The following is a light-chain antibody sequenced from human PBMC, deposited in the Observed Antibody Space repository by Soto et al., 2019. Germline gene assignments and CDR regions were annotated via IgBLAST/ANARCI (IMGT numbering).Light chain of an antibody. CDR3: QQYGSSPIT. CDR1: QSVSSSN. J-gene: IGKJ5*01. V-gene: IGKV3-20*01. Sequence: EIVLTQSPGTLSLSPGERATLSCRAGQSVSSSNLAWYQQKPGQAPRLLISGASSRASGVPDRFTGGGSGTDFTLTIRRLEAEDFALYYCQQYGSSPITVGQGTRLESK. CDR2: GAS.